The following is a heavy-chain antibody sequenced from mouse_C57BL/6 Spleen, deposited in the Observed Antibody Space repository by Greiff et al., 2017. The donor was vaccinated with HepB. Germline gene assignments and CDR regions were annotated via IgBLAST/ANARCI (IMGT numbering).Heavy chain of an antibody. J-gene: IGHJ2*01. V-gene: IGHV1-15*01. Sequence: VQVVESGAELVRPGASVTLSCKASGYTFTDYEMHWVKQTPVHGLEWIGAIDPETGGTAYNQKFKGKAILTADKSSSTAYMELRSLTSEDSAVYYCTRGGTVDYWGQGTTLTVSS. CDR2: IDPETGGT. CDR3: TRGGTVDY. CDR1: GYTFTDYE.